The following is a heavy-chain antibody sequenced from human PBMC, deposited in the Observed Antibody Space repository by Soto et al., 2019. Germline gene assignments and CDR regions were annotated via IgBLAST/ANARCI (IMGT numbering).Heavy chain of an antibody. J-gene: IGHJ6*04. CDR1: GGSFRSYA. Sequence: QVQLVQSGAEVREPGSSVKVSCKASGGSFRSYAFSWLRQAPGQGLEWMGGIIPMFGSANYAQKFLGRVTLSADDSSSTVYMEISGLTTEDTCFFFCAVSVSGVGLYYFYRMDVWGTGTSVTVSS. D-gene: IGHD3-3*01. CDR3: AVSVSGVGLYYFYRMDV. CDR2: IIPMFGSA. V-gene: IGHV1-69*01.